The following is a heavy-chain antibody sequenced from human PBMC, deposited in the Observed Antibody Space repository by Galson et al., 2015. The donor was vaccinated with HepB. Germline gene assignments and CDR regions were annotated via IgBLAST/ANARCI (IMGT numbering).Heavy chain of an antibody. J-gene: IGHJ3*02. Sequence: SLRLSCAASGFTFSSYWMSWVRKAPGKGLEWVAPIKQDGSEKYYVDSVKGRFTISRDNATNSLYLQMNSLRAEDTAVYYCARRAPLLYAFDIWGQGTMVTVSS. D-gene: IGHD3-3*01. V-gene: IGHV3-7*01. CDR3: ARRAPLLYAFDI. CDR1: GFTFSSYW. CDR2: IKQDGSEK.